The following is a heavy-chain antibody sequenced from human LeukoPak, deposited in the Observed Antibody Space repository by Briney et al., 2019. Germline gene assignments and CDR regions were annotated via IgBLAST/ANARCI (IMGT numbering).Heavy chain of an antibody. Sequence: GGSLRLSCAASGFTFSNAWMSWVRQAPGKGLEWVGRIKSKTDGGTTDYAAPVKGRFTISRDDSKNTLYLQMNSLKTEDTAVYYCTTSPPIGYYDFWSGYYFSYYYYMDVWGKGTTVTVSS. D-gene: IGHD3-3*01. CDR3: TTSPPIGYYDFWSGYYFSYYYYMDV. CDR2: IKSKTDGGTT. J-gene: IGHJ6*03. V-gene: IGHV3-15*01. CDR1: GFTFSNAW.